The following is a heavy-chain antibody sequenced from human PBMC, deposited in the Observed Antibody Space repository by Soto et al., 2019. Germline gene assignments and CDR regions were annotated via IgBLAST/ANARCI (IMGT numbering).Heavy chain of an antibody. J-gene: IGHJ4*02. CDR3: ARDVLRDTGYCSGGSCSF. CDR2: IIPILGIA. Sequence: SVKVSCKASGGTFSSYTISWVRQAPGQGLEWMGRIIPILGIANYAQKFQGRVTITADKSTSTAYMELSSLRSEDTAVYYCARDVLRDTGYCSGGSCSFWGQGTLVTVSS. D-gene: IGHD2-15*01. V-gene: IGHV1-69*04. CDR1: GGTFSSYT.